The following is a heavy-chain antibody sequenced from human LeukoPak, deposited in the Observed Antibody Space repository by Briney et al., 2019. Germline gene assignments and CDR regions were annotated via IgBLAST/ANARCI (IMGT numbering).Heavy chain of an antibody. V-gene: IGHV3-33*06. D-gene: IGHD2-2*01. CDR2: IGYDGSHK. Sequence: GGSLRLSCAASGFTFGTYGMYWVRQAPGKGLEWVAVIGYDGSHKYYADSVKGRFTVSRDNSNDTLYLQMHSLRAEDTAVYYCAKASSASPSCLNFWGQGTLVTVSP. CDR3: AKASSASPSCLNF. J-gene: IGHJ4*02. CDR1: GFTFGTYG.